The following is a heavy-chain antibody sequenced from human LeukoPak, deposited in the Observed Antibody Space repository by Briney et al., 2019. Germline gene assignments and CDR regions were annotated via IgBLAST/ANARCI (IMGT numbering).Heavy chain of an antibody. CDR3: AGRPNWNDELWLYY. D-gene: IGHD1-1*01. Sequence: SVTVTFKGSGGTFSSYVLGWVRQAPGQGLEWMGGIIPIFGTANYAQKFQGRVTITADESTSTAYMELSSLRSEDTAVYYCAGRPNWNDELWLYYWGQGTLVTVSS. CDR1: GGTFSSYV. J-gene: IGHJ4*02. V-gene: IGHV1-69*01. CDR2: IIPIFGTA.